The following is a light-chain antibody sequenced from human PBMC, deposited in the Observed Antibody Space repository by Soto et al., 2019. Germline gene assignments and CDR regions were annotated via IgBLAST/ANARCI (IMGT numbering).Light chain of an antibody. J-gene: IGLJ2*01. CDR2: DNS. CDR1: SSNIGAGYD. CDR3: QSYDSSRSGVV. V-gene: IGLV1-40*01. Sequence: QSVLTQPPSVSGAPGQTVTISCTGSSSNIGAGYDVYWYQQLPGTAPKLLIYDNSNRPSGVPDRFSGSKSGTSASLAITGLQAEDEADYYCQSYDSSRSGVVFGGGTKLTVL.